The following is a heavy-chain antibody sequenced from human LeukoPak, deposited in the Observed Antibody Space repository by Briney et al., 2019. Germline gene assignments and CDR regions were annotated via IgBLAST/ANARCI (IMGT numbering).Heavy chain of an antibody. CDR1: GFTSNSYA. CDR3: AKGSRGSYDY. J-gene: IGHJ4*02. V-gene: IGHV3-23*01. D-gene: IGHD1-26*01. CDR2: IIDSGINT. Sequence: GGSLRLSCAASGFTSNSYAMTWVRPAPEEGLEWVSSIIDSGINTYYGDSVKGRFTISRDNSKNTLYLQMNSLRAEDTAVYYCAKGSRGSYDYWGQGTLVTVSS.